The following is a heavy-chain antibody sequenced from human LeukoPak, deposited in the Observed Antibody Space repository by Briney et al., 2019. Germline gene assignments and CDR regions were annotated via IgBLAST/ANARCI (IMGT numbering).Heavy chain of an antibody. J-gene: IGHJ4*02. V-gene: IGHV3-48*03. CDR3: ARGEITIFGVVIIPWYLDY. Sequence: GGSLRLSCAASGFTFSSYEMNWVRQAPGKGLEWVSYISSSGSTIYYADSVKGRFTISRDNAKNSLYLQMNSLRAEDTAVYYCARGEITIFGVVIIPWYLDYWGQGTLVTVSS. CDR2: ISSSGSTI. D-gene: IGHD3-3*01. CDR1: GFTFSSYE.